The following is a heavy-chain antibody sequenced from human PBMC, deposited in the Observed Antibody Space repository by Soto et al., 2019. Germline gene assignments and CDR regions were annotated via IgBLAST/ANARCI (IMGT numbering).Heavy chain of an antibody. CDR2: ISSSRSSM. CDR3: ARDGDYRDYYGMDV. CDR1: GLTFSTYS. V-gene: IGHV3-48*02. D-gene: IGHD4-17*01. Sequence: EVQLVESGGGLVQPGGSLRLSCAASGLTFSTYSMNWVRQAPGKGLEWVSYISSSRSSMYYADSVKGRFTISRDNAKNSLYLQTNSLRDEDTAVYYCARDGDYRDYYGMDVWGQGTTVTVSS. J-gene: IGHJ6*02.